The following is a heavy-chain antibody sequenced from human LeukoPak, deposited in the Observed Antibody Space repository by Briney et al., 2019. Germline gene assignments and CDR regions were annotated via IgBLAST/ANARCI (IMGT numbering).Heavy chain of an antibody. CDR3: ARHAYYYDRSGSYEAFDI. J-gene: IGHJ3*02. D-gene: IGHD3-22*01. CDR2: MYYSGST. V-gene: IGHV4-59*08. CDR1: GGSISSYY. Sequence: SETLSLTCTVSGGSISSYYWYWIRQPPGKGLEWIGSMYYSGSTNYKPSLKSRVTISVDTSKNQFSLKLSSVTAADTAVYYCARHAYYYDRSGSYEAFDIWGQGTMVTVSS.